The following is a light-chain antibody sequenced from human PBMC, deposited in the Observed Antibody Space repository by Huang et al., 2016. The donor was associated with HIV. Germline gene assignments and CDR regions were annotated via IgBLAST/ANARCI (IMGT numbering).Light chain of an antibody. CDR3: QQYNSYSELT. CDR1: QSISNW. CDR2: KSS. J-gene: IGKJ4*01. V-gene: IGKV1-5*03. Sequence: DIQMTQSPSTLSASVGDRVTITCRASQSISNWLAWYQQKPGKSPKLLIYKSSSLESGVPSRFSGSGSGTECTLTINSLQPDDFATYYCQQYNSYSELTFGGGTKVEIK.